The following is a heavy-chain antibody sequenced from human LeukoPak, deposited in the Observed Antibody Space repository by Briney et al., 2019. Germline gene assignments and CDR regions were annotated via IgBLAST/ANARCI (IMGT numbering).Heavy chain of an antibody. CDR3: ARDLRSGGSFSY. D-gene: IGHD3-16*01. J-gene: IGHJ4*02. V-gene: IGHV1-2*02. CDR1: GYTFTGYY. CDR2: INPNSGGT. Sequence: ASLKVSCKASGYTFTGYYMHWVRQAPGQGLEWMGWINPNSGGTNYAQKFQGRVTMTRDTSISTAYMELSRLRSDDTAVYYCARDLRSGGSFSYWGQGTLVTVSS.